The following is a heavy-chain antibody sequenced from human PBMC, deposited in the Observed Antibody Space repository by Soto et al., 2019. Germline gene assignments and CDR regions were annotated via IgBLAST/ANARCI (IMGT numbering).Heavy chain of an antibody. V-gene: IGHV3-49*04. CDR3: TRDFFLGSVETGTKEDY. Sequence: SVRLSCTSYGFACGDHAMSWVRPAPGKGLGWVGLIRSKVYGGTTEYAASVKGRFTISRDDSKSIAYLQMNSLKTEDTAVYYCTRDFFLGSVETGTKEDYWGQGTLVTVSS. J-gene: IGHJ4*02. CDR2: IRSKVYGGTT. D-gene: IGHD1-1*01. CDR1: GFACGDHA.